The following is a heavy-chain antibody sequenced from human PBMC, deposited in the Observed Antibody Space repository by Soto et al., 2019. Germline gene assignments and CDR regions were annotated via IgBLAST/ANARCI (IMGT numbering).Heavy chain of an antibody. Sequence: SETLSLTCTVSGGSISSYYWSWIRQPPGKGLEWIGYIYYSGSTNYNPSLKSRVTISVDTSKNQFSLKLSSVTAADTAVYYCASQVPSGSSSENLFDPWGQGPLVTVS. V-gene: IGHV4-59*01. CDR2: IYYSGST. J-gene: IGHJ5*02. CDR1: GGSISSYY. CDR3: ASQVPSGSSSENLFDP. D-gene: IGHD5-18*01.